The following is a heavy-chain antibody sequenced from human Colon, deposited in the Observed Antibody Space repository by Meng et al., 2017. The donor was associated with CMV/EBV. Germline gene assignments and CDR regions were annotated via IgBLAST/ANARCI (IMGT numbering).Heavy chain of an antibody. CDR3: AKDTAYYYGSGSRAYGLDV. Sequence: GESLKISCVASGFTFDKYVMTWVRQAPGKGLEWVSGISGSGSSRYYADSVKGRRTISRDNSKNTLYLQMNGLGAGDTGVYYCAKDTAYYYGSGSRAYGLDVWGQGTTVTVSS. CDR1: GFTFDKYV. D-gene: IGHD3-10*01. J-gene: IGHJ6*02. V-gene: IGHV3-23*01. CDR2: ISGSGSSR.